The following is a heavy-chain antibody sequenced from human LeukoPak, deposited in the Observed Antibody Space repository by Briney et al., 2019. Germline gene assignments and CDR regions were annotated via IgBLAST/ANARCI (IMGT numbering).Heavy chain of an antibody. Sequence: SETLSLTCTVSGGSISSYYWSWIRQPPGKGLEWIGSIYYSGSTYYNPSLKSRVTISVDTSKNQFSLKLSSVTAADTAVYYCARSGGLTGVRGVPDYWGQGTLVTVSS. V-gene: IGHV4-59*05. CDR1: GGSISSYY. CDR3: ARSGGLTGVRGVPDY. D-gene: IGHD3-10*01. J-gene: IGHJ4*02. CDR2: IYYSGST.